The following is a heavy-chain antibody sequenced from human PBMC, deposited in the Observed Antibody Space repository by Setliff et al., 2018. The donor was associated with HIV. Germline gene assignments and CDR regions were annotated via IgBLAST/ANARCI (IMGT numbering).Heavy chain of an antibody. J-gene: IGHJ4*02. CDR1: GGALSGYS. CDR2: IFHNGTI. D-gene: IGHD1-26*01. V-gene: IGHV4-34*12. CDR3: GRAPRIVGASLAVIVY. Sequence: SSETLSLTCAVYGGALSGYSWSWFRQPPGKGLEWIGEIFHNGTIKYNPSLKSRVALSIDTSKSQNSLTLTSLATADTAVYYCGRAPRIVGASLAVIVYWGQGKPVTVSS.